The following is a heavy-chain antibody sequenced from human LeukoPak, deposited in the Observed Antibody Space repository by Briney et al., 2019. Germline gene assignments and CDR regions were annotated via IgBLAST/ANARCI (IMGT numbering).Heavy chain of an antibody. J-gene: IGHJ4*02. D-gene: IGHD6-19*01. CDR3: ARDSGYSRGWYIDY. CDR1: GGSISSYY. V-gene: IGHV4-59*01. Sequence: SETLSLTCTVSGGSISSYYWSWIRQPPGKGLEWIWYIYYSGSTNYSPSLKSRVTISVDTSKNQFSLKLSSATAADTSVYYCARDSGYSRGWYIDYWGQGSLVTVSS. CDR2: IYYSGST.